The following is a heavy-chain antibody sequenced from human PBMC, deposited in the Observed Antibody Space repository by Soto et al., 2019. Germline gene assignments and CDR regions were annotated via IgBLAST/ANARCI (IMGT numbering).Heavy chain of an antibody. V-gene: IGHV4-31*03. D-gene: IGHD4-4*01. CDR2: IYYSGST. J-gene: IGHJ4*02. CDR1: GGSISSGGYY. Sequence: SETLSLTCTVSGGSISSGGYYWSWIRQHPGKGLEWIGYIYYSGSTYYNPSLKSRVTISVDTSKNQFSLKLSSVTAADTAVYYCARHNDYRTRHPIDYWGQGTLVTVSS. CDR3: ARHNDYRTRHPIDY.